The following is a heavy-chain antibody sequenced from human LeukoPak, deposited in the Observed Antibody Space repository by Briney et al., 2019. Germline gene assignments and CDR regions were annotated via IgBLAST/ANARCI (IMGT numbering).Heavy chain of an antibody. Sequence: GGSLRLSCVASGFSFGKYWMSWVRQAPGKGLEWVANIKLDGSEKNYVDSVKGRFTISRDNTKNSLYLQMNSLRAEDTAVYYCSYGSGTYYYYGMDVWGQGTTVTVSS. J-gene: IGHJ6*02. V-gene: IGHV3-7*01. D-gene: IGHD3-10*01. CDR3: SYGSGTYYYYGMDV. CDR1: GFSFGKYW. CDR2: IKLDGSEK.